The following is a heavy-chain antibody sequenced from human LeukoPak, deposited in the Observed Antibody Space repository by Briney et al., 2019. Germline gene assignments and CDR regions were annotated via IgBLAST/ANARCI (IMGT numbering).Heavy chain of an antibody. D-gene: IGHD3-9*01. Sequence: GGSLRLSCAASGFTFSSYSMNWVRQAPGKGLEWVSYISTSGGTTDYVDSVRGRFTISRDNAKNSLYLQMYSLRAEDTAVYYCARGGYFDWLLFDYWGQGTLVTVSS. CDR1: GFTFSSYS. J-gene: IGHJ4*02. CDR3: ARGGYFDWLLFDY. CDR2: ISTSGGTT. V-gene: IGHV3-48*04.